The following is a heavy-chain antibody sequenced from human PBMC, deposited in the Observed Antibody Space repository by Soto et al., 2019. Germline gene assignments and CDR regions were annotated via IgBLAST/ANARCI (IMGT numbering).Heavy chain of an antibody. CDR1: GFTFSSYS. J-gene: IGHJ4*02. CDR2: IYYSGST. V-gene: IGHV4-39*01. D-gene: IGHD6-6*01. CDR3: ARHSMHSSSSFDY. Sequence: VQLLESGGGLVQPGGSLRLSCAASGFTFSSYSMSWVRQAPGKGLEWIGSIYYSGSTYYNPSLKSRVTISVDTSKNQFSLKLSSVTAADTAVYYCARHSMHSSSSFDYWGQGTLVTVSS.